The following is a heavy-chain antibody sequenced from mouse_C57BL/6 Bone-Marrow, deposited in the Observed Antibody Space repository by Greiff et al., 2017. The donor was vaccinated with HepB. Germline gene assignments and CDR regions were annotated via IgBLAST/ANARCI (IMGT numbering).Heavy chain of an antibody. CDR3: ARYAYGSLDY. CDR1: GFTFTDYY. CDR2: IRNKSNGYTT. V-gene: IGHV7-3*01. Sequence: DVKLQESGGGLVQPGGSLSLSCAASGFTFTDYYMSWVRQPPGKALEWLGFIRNKSNGYTTEYSASVKGRFTISRDNSQSILYLQMNALRAEDSATYYCARYAYGSLDYWGQGTTLTVSS. J-gene: IGHJ2*01. D-gene: IGHD1-1*01.